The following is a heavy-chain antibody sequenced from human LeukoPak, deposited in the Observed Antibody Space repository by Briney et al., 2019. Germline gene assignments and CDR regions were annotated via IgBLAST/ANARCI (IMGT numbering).Heavy chain of an antibody. CDR2: ISSSDSTV. Sequence: GGSLRLSCTASRFIFTSYGMNWVRQTPGKGLEWLSYISSSDSTVYYADAVRGRVTVSRDNAKNSLYLQMNSLRAEDTAVYYCARDWAYDILTGPTWFGPWGQGTLVTVSS. D-gene: IGHD3-9*01. CDR1: RFIFTSYG. J-gene: IGHJ5*02. CDR3: ARDWAYDILTGPTWFGP. V-gene: IGHV3-48*04.